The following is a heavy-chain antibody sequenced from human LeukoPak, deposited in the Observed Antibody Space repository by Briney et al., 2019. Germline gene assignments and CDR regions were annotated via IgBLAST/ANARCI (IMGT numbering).Heavy chain of an antibody. CDR1: GFAFSSYA. J-gene: IGHJ3*02. CDR3: ARPSFTNPTEYGAFDI. Sequence: QAGGSLRLSCAASGFAFSSYAMSWVRQAPGKGLEWVSAISGSGGSTYYADSVKGRFTISRDNSKNTLYLQMNSLRAEDTAVYYRARPSFTNPTEYGAFDIWGQGTMVTVSS. D-gene: IGHD4-17*01. CDR2: ISGSGGST. V-gene: IGHV3-23*01.